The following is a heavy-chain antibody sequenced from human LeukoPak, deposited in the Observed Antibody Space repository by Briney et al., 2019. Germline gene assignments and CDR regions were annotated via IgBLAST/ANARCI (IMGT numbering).Heavy chain of an antibody. D-gene: IGHD5-24*01. J-gene: IGHJ5*02. CDR2: IDWDDDK. Sequence: EFGHTLAKPTQTLTLTRTLSGFSLSTTGVCVSWIREPSGKALEWHARIDWDDDKYYRTSLKTMLTISKDTSKYQVVLTMTNMDPVDTATYYCARCQRWLEFMTSWGQGTLVTVSS. CDR1: GFSLSTTGVC. CDR3: ARCQRWLEFMTS. V-gene: IGHV2-70*11.